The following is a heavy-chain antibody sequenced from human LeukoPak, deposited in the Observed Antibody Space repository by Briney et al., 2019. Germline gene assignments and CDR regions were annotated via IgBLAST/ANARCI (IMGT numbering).Heavy chain of an antibody. Sequence: GASVKVSCKASGYTFTGYYMHWVRQAPGQGLEWMGWINPNSGGTNYAQKFQGWVTMTRDTSISTAYMELSRLRSDDTAVYYCARAGRRRGYSYGYDYYYYGMDVWGQGTTVTVSS. CDR2: INPNSGGT. CDR1: GYTFTGYY. J-gene: IGHJ6*02. CDR3: ARAGRRRGYSYGYDYYYYGMDV. V-gene: IGHV1-2*04. D-gene: IGHD5-18*01.